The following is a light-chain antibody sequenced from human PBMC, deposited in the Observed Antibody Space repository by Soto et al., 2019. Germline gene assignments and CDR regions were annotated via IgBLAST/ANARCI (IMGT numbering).Light chain of an antibody. Sequence: QAVVTQPPSVSATPGQGVILSCSGGDYNIGSTAVNCYQQLPGTAPRLLIYSSNQRPSGVPDRISGSKSGTSASLAISGLQSEDEADYYCAAWDDDLHVWLFGGGTKLTVL. V-gene: IGLV1-44*01. CDR1: DYNIGSTA. CDR3: AAWDDDLHVWL. J-gene: IGLJ3*02. CDR2: SSN.